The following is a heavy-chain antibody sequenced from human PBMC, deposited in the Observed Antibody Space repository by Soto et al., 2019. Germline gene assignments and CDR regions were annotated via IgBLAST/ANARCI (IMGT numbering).Heavy chain of an antibody. CDR3: ARDPRYSSSWYRDYYYYYGMDV. Sequence: QVQLVESGGGVVQPGRSLRLSCAASGFTFSSYAMHWVRQAPGKGLEWVAVISYDGSNKYYADSVKGRFTISRDNSKNKLYLQMNSLRAEDTAVYYCARDPRYSSSWYRDYYYYYGMDVWGQGSTVTVSS. D-gene: IGHD6-13*01. J-gene: IGHJ6*02. V-gene: IGHV3-30-3*01. CDR2: ISYDGSNK. CDR1: GFTFSSYA.